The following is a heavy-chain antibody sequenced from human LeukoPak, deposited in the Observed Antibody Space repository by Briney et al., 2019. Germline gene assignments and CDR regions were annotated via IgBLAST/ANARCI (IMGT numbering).Heavy chain of an antibody. J-gene: IGHJ5*02. V-gene: IGHV3-74*01. CDR2: ISSDGSTT. CDR1: GFTFSSSE. Sequence: QTGGSLRLSCAASGFTFSSSEMNWVRQAPGKGLVWVSRISSDGSTTTYADSVKGRFTISRDNSKNTLYLQMNSLRAEDTAVYYCARISSAVSGYFDHWARGPVLTVSS. D-gene: IGHD3-22*01. CDR3: ARISSAVSGYFDH.